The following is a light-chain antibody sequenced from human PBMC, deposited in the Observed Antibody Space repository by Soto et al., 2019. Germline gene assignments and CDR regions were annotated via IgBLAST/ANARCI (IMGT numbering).Light chain of an antibody. CDR2: GAS. J-gene: IGKJ1*01. CDR1: RSVSSGY. Sequence: EVVLTQSPDTLALSPGDRATLSCRASRSVSSGYFAWYQQKPGQAPRLLLFGASTRATGIPDRFSGSGSGTDFSLTISRLEPEDFAVYYCHQYGSSPWTFRQGTKVEVK. CDR3: HQYGSSPWT. V-gene: IGKV3-20*01.